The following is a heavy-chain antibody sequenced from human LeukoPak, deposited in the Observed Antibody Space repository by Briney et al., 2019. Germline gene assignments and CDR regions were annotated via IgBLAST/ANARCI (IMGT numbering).Heavy chain of an antibody. D-gene: IGHD1-26*01. CDR1: GYTFTGYY. CDR3: ATSGSCIIGYFQH. J-gene: IGHJ1*01. V-gene: IGHV1-2*02. Sequence: ASVKVSCKASGYTFTGYYMHWVRQAPGQGLEWMGWINPNSGGTNYAQKFQGRVTMTRDTSISTAYMELSRLRSDDTAVYYCATSGSCIIGYFQHWGQGTLVTFSS. CDR2: INPNSGGT.